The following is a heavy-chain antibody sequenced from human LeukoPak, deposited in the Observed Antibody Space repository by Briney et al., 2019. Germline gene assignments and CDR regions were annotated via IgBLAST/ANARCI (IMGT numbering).Heavy chain of an antibody. CDR2: ISSNGGST. CDR1: GFTFSSYA. Sequence: GGSLRLSCSASGFTFSSYAMHWVRQAPGKGLEYASAISSNGGSTYYADSVKGRFTISRDNSENTLYLQMSSLRAEDTAVYYCVKVQIAEENDYWGQGTLVTVSS. D-gene: IGHD6-13*01. V-gene: IGHV3-64D*06. CDR3: VKVQIAEENDY. J-gene: IGHJ4*02.